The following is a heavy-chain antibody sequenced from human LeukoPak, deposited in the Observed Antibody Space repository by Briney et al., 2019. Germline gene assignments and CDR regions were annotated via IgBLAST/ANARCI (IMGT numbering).Heavy chain of an antibody. CDR1: GYTFTSYG. V-gene: IGHV1-18*01. D-gene: IGHD3-22*01. CDR3: ARGRGTYDSSGYYLGYYMDV. CDR2: ISAYNGNT. J-gene: IGHJ6*03. Sequence: GASVKVSCKASGYTFTSYGISWVRQAPGQGVEWMGWISAYNGNTNYAQKLQGRVTMTTDTYTSTEYMEMRSLRSDDTAVYYCARGRGTYDSSGYYLGYYMDVWGKGTTVTVSS.